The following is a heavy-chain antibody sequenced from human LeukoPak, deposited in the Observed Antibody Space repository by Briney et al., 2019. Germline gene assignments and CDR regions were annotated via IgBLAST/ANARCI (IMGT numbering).Heavy chain of an antibody. Sequence: GGSLRLSCPASGFTFSSYAMHWVRQAPGKGLEWVAVISYDGSNKYYADSVKGRFTISRDNSKNTLYLQMNSLRAEDTAVYYCARDGEDYGTLSYWGQGTLVTVSS. CDR1: GFTFSSYA. CDR2: ISYDGSNK. V-gene: IGHV3-30-3*01. D-gene: IGHD3-16*01. J-gene: IGHJ4*02. CDR3: ARDGEDYGTLSY.